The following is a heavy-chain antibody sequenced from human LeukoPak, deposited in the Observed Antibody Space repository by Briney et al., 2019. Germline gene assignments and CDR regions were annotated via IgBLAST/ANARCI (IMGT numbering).Heavy chain of an antibody. J-gene: IGHJ4*02. CDR2: IYTSGST. Sequence: SETLSLTCTVSGGSISSYYWSWIRQPAGKGLEWIGRIYTSGSTNYNPSLKSRVTISVDTSKNQFSLKLSSVTAADTAVYYCARRLYYYGSGSYYPFDYWGQGTLVTVSS. V-gene: IGHV4-4*07. CDR3: ARRLYYYGSGSYYPFDY. D-gene: IGHD3-10*01. CDR1: GGSISSYY.